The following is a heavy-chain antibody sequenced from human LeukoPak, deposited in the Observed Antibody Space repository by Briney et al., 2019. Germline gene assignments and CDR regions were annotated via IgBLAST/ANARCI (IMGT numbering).Heavy chain of an antibody. CDR1: GYSISSGYY. CDR3: ARGVVDTAMARFDY. J-gene: IGHJ4*02. V-gene: IGHV4-38-2*02. Sequence: SETLSLTCTVSGYSISSGYYWGWIRQPPGKGLEWIGEINHSGSTNYNPSLKSRVTISVDTSKNQFSLKLSSVTAADTAVYYCARGVVDTAMARFDYWGQGTLVTVSS. D-gene: IGHD5-18*01. CDR2: INHSGST.